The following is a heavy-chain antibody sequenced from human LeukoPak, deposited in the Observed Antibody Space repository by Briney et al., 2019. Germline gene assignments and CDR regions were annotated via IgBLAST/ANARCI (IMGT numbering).Heavy chain of an antibody. J-gene: IGHJ4*02. CDR2: ISGSGGST. CDR3: AKSPQYCYDSSGLDY. CDR1: GFTFSSYA. V-gene: IGHV3-23*01. Sequence: GGSLRLSCTTSGFTFSSYAMTWVRQAPGKGLEWVSVISGSGGSTNYADYVKGRFTISRDSSKNTLHLQMNSLRAEDTAIYYCAKSPQYCYDSSGLDYWGQGTLVTVSS. D-gene: IGHD3-22*01.